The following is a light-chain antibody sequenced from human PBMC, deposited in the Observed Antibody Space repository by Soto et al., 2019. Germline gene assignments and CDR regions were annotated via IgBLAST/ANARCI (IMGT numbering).Light chain of an antibody. CDR2: YDS. V-gene: IGLV3-21*04. J-gene: IGLJ2*01. Sequence: SYELTQPPSVSVAPGKTARITCGGNNIGSKSVHWYQQKPGQAPVLVIYYDSDRPSGILERFSGSNSGNTATLTISRVEAGDEADYYCQVWDSSSDVVFGGGTKVTVL. CDR1: NIGSKS. CDR3: QVWDSSSDVV.